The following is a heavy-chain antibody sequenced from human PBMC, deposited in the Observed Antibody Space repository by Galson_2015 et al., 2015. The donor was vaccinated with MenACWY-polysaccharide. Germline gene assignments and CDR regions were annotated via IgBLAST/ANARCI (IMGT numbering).Heavy chain of an antibody. CDR2: ISSSGAST. V-gene: IGHV3-23*01. J-gene: IGHJ3*02. D-gene: IGHD4-17*01. CDR1: GFTFSSYA. Sequence: SLRLSCAASGFTFSSYAMSWVRQAPGKGLEWVSAISSSGASTYYADSVKGRFTISRDNSKNTLYLQMNSLRAEDTAVYSCAKDLRTGSTVTYLDAFDIWGQGTMVTVSS. CDR3: AKDLRTGSTVTYLDAFDI.